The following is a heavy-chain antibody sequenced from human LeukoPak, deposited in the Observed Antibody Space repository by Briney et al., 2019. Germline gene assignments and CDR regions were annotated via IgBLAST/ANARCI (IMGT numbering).Heavy chain of an antibody. J-gene: IGHJ4*02. V-gene: IGHV3-30*18. CDR3: AKDSIAAAFDY. CDR2: ISYDGSNK. CDR1: GFTFSSYG. D-gene: IGHD6-13*01. Sequence: GGSLRLSCAASGFTFSSYGMHWVRQAPGKGLEWVAVISYDGSNKYYADSVKGRFTISRDNSKNTLYLQMNSLRAEDTAVYYCAKDSIAAAFDYWGRGTLVTVSS.